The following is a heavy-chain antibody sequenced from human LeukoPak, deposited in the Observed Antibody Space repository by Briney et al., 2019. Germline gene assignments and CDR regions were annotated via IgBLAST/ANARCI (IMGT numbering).Heavy chain of an antibody. V-gene: IGHV3-23*01. Sequence: GGSLRLSCAASGFTFNTYAMSWVRQAPGKGLVWVSSLSYSGATIYYADSVRGRFTVSRDNSKNTLYVQMNSLRAEDTAVYYCAKIHTSSFTDFWGQGTLVTVSS. CDR1: GFTFNTYA. CDR2: LSYSGATI. D-gene: IGHD2-2*02. CDR3: AKIHTSSFTDF. J-gene: IGHJ4*02.